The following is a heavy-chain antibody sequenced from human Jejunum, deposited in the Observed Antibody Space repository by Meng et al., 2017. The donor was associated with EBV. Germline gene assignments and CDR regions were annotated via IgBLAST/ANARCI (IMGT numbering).Heavy chain of an antibody. J-gene: IGHJ4*02. CDR2: ICFSDYT. CDR3: AMGPDYAKSGY. CDR1: GGSISSSIYC. D-gene: IGHD4-17*01. Sequence: QLQLQEAGPGLGKPSETLSLTCTVSGGSISSSIYCWGWIRQPPGKGLEWIGSICFSDYTYHNPSLKSRVTISADTSKNQFSLSLTSVTAADTAVYYCAMGPDYAKSGYWGQGTLVTVSS. V-gene: IGHV4-39*01.